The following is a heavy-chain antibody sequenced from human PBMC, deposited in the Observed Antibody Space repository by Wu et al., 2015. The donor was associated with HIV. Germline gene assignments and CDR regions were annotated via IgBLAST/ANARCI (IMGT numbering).Heavy chain of an antibody. CDR2: INPNSGGT. V-gene: IGHV1-2*02. D-gene: IGHD1-1*01. CDR1: GYTFTGYY. Sequence: QVQLVQSGAEVKKTGSSVKVSCKASGYTFTGYYMHWVRQAPGQGLEWMGWINPNSGGTNYAQKFQGRVTMTRDTSIYTAYMELSRLRSDDTAVYYCARDIFAYNQIDYWGQGTLVTVSS. CDR3: ARDIFAYNQIDY. J-gene: IGHJ4*02.